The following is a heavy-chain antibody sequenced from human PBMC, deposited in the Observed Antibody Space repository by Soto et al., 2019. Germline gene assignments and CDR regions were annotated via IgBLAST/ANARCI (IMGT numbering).Heavy chain of an antibody. CDR3: ARRGGSSSGYYYYAMDV. Sequence: SETLSLTCSVSSDSMNSGGYYWSWIRQHPGKGLEWIGYIYSNGDTYYNPSLKGRVTISVDTSKNQFSLNLTSVTAADTAVYYCARRGGSSSGYYYYAMDVWGQGTTVTVSS. CDR2: IYSNGDT. D-gene: IGHD6-6*01. V-gene: IGHV4-31*03. CDR1: SDSMNSGGYY. J-gene: IGHJ6*02.